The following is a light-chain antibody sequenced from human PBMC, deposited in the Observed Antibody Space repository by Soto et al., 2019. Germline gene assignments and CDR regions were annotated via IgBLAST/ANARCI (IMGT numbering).Light chain of an antibody. V-gene: IGKV3D-15*01. CDR2: GAS. J-gene: IGKJ5*01. CDR1: ESVTSN. CDR3: QQYNKWPAEIT. Sequence: EIMLTKSPGTLSLSPGERATLSCGASESVTSNYLAWYQQKPGQAPRLLIYGASSRATGIPARFSGSGSGTEFTLTISSLQSEDSGVYYCQQYNKWPAEITFGQGTRLEI.